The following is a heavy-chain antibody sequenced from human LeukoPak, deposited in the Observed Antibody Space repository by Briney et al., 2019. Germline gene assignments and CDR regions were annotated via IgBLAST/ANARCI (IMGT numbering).Heavy chain of an antibody. D-gene: IGHD3-10*01. V-gene: IGHV3-48*03. CDR3: ARDPRWFGELLPNWFDP. J-gene: IGHJ5*02. CDR1: GFTFSSYE. Sequence: GGSLRLSXAASGFTFSSYEMNWVRQAPGKGLEWVSYISSSGSTIYYADSVKGRFTTSRDNAKNSLYLQMNSLRAEDTAVYYCARDPRWFGELLPNWFDPWGQGTLVTVSS. CDR2: ISSSGSTI.